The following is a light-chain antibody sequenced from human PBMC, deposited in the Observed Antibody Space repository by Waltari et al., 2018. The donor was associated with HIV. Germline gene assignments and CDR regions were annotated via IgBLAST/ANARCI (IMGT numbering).Light chain of an antibody. CDR2: WAS. Sequence: DIVMTQSPDSLAVSLGERATINCKSSQNVLYSSNNKSCLAWYQHKSGQPPRLLLYWASTRESGVPDRFSGSGSGTDFTLTINSLQADDVAVYYCHQYYSTPRTFGQGTKVEI. CDR1: QNVLYSSNNKSC. CDR3: HQYYSTPRT. V-gene: IGKV4-1*01. J-gene: IGKJ1*01.